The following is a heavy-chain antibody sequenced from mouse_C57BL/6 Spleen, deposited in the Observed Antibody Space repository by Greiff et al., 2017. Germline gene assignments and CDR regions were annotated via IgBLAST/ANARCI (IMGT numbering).Heavy chain of an antibody. D-gene: IGHD4-1*01. CDR2: IDPETGGT. V-gene: IGHV1-15*01. J-gene: IGHJ3*01. CDR1: GYTFTDYE. CDR3: LLTSWFAY. Sequence: VKLQESGAELVRPGASVTLSCKASGYTFTDYEMHWVKQTPVHGLEWIGAIDPETGGTAYNQKFKGKAILTADKSSSTAYMELRSLTSEDSAVYYSLLTSWFAYWGQGTLVTVSA.